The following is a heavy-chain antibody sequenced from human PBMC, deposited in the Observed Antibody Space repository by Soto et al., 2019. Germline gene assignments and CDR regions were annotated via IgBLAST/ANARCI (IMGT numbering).Heavy chain of an antibody. CDR1: NYSISSSHW. J-gene: IGHJ5*02. CDR2: IYYSGST. D-gene: IGHD6-13*01. Sequence: QVQLQESGPGLVKPSDTLSLTCAVSNYSISSSHWWGWIRQPPGKGLEWIGYIYYSGSTYYNPSLKRRVTVSVDTSKTRSFLKLNSVPPMDTAVYYCAKNPAAVGHLASWGKEPLVTVSS. CDR3: AKNPAAVGHLAS. V-gene: IGHV4-28*01.